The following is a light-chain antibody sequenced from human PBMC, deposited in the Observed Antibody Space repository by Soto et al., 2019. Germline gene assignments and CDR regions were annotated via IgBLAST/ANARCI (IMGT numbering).Light chain of an antibody. CDR3: LQDYNYPLT. CDR2: STS. CDR1: QGIRND. J-gene: IGKJ4*01. Sequence: AIQMTQSPSSLSASVGDRVTITCRASQGIRNDLGWYQQKPGKAPKVLIYSTSSLQSGVPSRFSGSGSGTDFTLTIGSLQPEDFATYYCLQDYNYPLTFGGGTKVDIK. V-gene: IGKV1-6*01.